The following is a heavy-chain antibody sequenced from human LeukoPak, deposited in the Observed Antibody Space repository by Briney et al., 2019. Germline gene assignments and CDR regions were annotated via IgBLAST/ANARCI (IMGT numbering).Heavy chain of an antibody. J-gene: IGHJ4*02. CDR2: INPNSGGT. CDR1: GYTFTGYY. D-gene: IGHD1-26*01. Sequence: ASVKVSCKASGYTFTGYYMHWVRLAPGQGLEWMGRINPNSGGTNYAQKFQGRVTMTRDTSISTAYMELSRLRSDDTAVYYCARPLQGIVGATCFDYWGQGTLVTVSS. CDR3: ARPLQGIVGATCFDY. V-gene: IGHV1-2*06.